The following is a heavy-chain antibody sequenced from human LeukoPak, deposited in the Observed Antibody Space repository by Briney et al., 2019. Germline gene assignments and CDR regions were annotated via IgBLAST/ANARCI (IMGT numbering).Heavy chain of an antibody. D-gene: IGHD4-17*01. CDR1: GGSISTHY. CDR2: ISYIGST. Sequence: SETLSLTCPVSGGSISTHYWSWIRQPPGKGLGWIGYISYIGSTNYNPSLKSRVTISVDTSKNQFSLKLSSVTAADAAVYFCARDPTTVTKGLDIWGQGTMVTVSS. V-gene: IGHV4-59*11. J-gene: IGHJ3*02. CDR3: ARDPTTVTKGLDI.